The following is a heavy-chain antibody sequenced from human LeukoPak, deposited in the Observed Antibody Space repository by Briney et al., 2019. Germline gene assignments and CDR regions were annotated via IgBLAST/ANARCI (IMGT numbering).Heavy chain of an antibody. CDR3: AKDFEGGAFDI. Sequence: GGSLRLSCAASGFTFYDYGMTWVRQAPGKGLEWVSTISGSGGSTYYADSVKGRFTISRDNSKNTLYLQMNSLRAEDTAVYYCAKDFEGGAFDIWGQGTMVTVSS. CDR1: GFTFYDYG. J-gene: IGHJ3*02. CDR2: ISGSGGST. D-gene: IGHD3-16*01. V-gene: IGHV3-23*01.